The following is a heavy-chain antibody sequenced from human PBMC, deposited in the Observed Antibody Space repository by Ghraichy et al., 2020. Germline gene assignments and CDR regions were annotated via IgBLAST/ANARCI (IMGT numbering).Heavy chain of an antibody. D-gene: IGHD4-23*01. CDR2: IYYTGST. CDR1: GGSIGSYY. Sequence: SQTLSLTCTVSGGSIGSYYLSWIRQPRGKGLEWIGFIYYTGSTSYNPSLKSRATISQDTSKSQFSLKLSAVTAADTALYYCARDRGGNSGSYYYGMDVWGQGTTVTVSS. J-gene: IGHJ6*02. CDR3: ARDRGGNSGSYYYGMDV. V-gene: IGHV4-59*01.